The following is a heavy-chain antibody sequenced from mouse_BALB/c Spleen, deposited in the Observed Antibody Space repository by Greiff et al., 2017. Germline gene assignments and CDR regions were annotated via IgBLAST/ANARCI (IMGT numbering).Heavy chain of an antibody. V-gene: IGHV5-6*01. CDR1: GFTFSSYG. Sequence: DVHLVESGGDLVKPGGSLKLSCAASGFTFSSYGMSWVRQTPDKRLEWVATISSGGSYTYSPDSVKGRFTISRDNAKNTLYLQMSSLKSEDTAMYYCARQGNRYFDVWGAGTTVTVSS. CDR2: ISSGGSYT. CDR3: ARQGNRYFDV. J-gene: IGHJ1*01. D-gene: IGHD2-1*01.